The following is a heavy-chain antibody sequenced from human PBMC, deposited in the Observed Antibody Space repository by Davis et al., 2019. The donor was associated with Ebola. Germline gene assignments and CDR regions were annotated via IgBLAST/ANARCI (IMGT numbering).Heavy chain of an antibody. J-gene: IGHJ4*02. Sequence: GGSLRLSCAASGFAFNNYAMHWVRHAPGKGLEWVSGISWNSGIIGYADSVKGRFTISRDNAKNSLYLQMNSLRAEDTAVYYCAKGGHGTIFGVLDYWGQGTLVTVSS. V-gene: IGHV3-9*01. CDR2: ISWNSGII. D-gene: IGHD3-3*01. CDR1: GFAFNNYA. CDR3: AKGGHGTIFGVLDY.